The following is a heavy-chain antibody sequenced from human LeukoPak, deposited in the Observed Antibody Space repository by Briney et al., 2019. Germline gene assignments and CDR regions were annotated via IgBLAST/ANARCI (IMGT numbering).Heavy chain of an antibody. CDR2: INSNGGST. V-gene: IGHV3-64D*09. Sequence: QPGGSLRLSCSASGFTFSIYAIYWIRQAPGKGLEYVSAINSNGGSTYYADSVKGRFTISRDNSKNTLYLQMSSLRAEDTAVYYCVKTNQYYYGSGSYWDYWGQGSLVTVSS. CDR3: VKTNQYYYGSGSYWDY. J-gene: IGHJ4*02. D-gene: IGHD3-10*01. CDR1: GFTFSIYA.